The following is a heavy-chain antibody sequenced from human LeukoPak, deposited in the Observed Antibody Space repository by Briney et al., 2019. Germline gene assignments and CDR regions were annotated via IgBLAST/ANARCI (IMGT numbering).Heavy chain of an antibody. V-gene: IGHV5-51*01. J-gene: IGHJ4*02. D-gene: IGHD5-24*01. CDR3: ARQRDGFFDY. CDR2: IYPGDADT. CDR1: GYTFSSYW. Sequence: GASVKISCKASGYTFSSYWIGSVRQMPGKGLEWVSIIYPGDADTRYSPSFQGHVTVSADKSMSTAYLQWSSLKASDTALYYCARQRDGFFDYWGQGTLVTVSS.